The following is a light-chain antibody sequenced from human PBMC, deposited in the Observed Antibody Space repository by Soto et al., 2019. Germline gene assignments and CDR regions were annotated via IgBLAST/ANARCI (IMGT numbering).Light chain of an antibody. J-gene: IGLJ1*01. CDR1: SSDVGGYNY. CDR2: EVS. V-gene: IGLV2-8*01. Sequence: QSVLTQPPSASGSPGQSVTISCTGTSSDVGGYNYVSWYQQHPGKAPKLMIYEVSKRPSGVPDRFSGSKSGNTASLTVSGRQAEDEADYYCSSYAGSNNYVFGTGTKLTV. CDR3: SSYAGSNNYV.